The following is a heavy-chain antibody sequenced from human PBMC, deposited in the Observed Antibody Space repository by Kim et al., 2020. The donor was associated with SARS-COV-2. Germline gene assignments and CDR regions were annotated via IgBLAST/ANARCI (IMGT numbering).Heavy chain of an antibody. CDR2: ISAYNGNT. D-gene: IGHD4-17*01. CDR1: GYSFTNYG. Sequence: ASVKVSCKASGYSFTNYGISWVRQAPGQGLEWMGWISAYNGNTNYAQKLQGRVTMTTDTSTRTTYIELRGLRSDDTAFYYCARDRPTVTTLQRSYYHYYGMDVWGQGTTVTGSS. J-gene: IGHJ6*02. V-gene: IGHV1-18*01. CDR3: ARDRPTVTTLQRSYYHYYGMDV.